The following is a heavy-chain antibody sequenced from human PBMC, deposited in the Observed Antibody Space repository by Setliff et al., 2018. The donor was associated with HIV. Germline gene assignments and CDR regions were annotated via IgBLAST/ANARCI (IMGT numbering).Heavy chain of an antibody. V-gene: IGHV1-69*05. J-gene: IGHJ5*02. CDR1: GGTFSSYA. Sequence: ASVKVSCKASGGTFSSYAISWVRQAPGQGLEWMGGIIPIFGTANYAQKFQGRVTITTDESTSTAYMERSSLRSEDTAVYYCARGMGTRSEITMVRGPRGVWFDPWGQGTRVTVSS. CDR3: ARGMGTRSEITMVRGPRGVWFDP. CDR2: IIPIFGTA. D-gene: IGHD3-10*01.